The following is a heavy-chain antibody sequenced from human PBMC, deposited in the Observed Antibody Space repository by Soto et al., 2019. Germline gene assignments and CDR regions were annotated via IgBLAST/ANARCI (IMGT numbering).Heavy chain of an antibody. CDR3: ASDDIQMATI. CDR1: GFTFSSYA. CDR2: ISYDGSNK. V-gene: IGHV3-30-3*01. D-gene: IGHD5-12*01. Sequence: QVQLVESGGGVVQPGRSLRLSCAASGFTFSSYAMHWVRQAPGKGLEWVAVISYDGSNKYYADSVKGRFTISRDNSKNTLYLQMNRLRAEDTAVYYCASDDIQMATIWGQGTLVTVSS. J-gene: IGHJ4*02.